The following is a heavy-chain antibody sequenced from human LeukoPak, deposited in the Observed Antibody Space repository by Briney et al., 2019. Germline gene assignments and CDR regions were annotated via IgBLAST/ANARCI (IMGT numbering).Heavy chain of an antibody. Sequence: ASVKVSCKVSGYTLTELSMHWVRQAPGKGLEWMGGFDPEDGETIYAQKFQGRVTMTGDTSTDTAYMELSSLRSEDTAVYYCATAHSSSWYFDYWGQGTLVTVSS. V-gene: IGHV1-24*01. J-gene: IGHJ4*02. D-gene: IGHD6-13*01. CDR1: GYTLTELS. CDR3: ATAHSSSWYFDY. CDR2: FDPEDGET.